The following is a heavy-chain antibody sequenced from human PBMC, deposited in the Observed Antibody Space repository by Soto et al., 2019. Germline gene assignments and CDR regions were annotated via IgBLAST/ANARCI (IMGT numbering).Heavy chain of an antibody. Sequence: GGSLRLSCAASGFTFSSYAMSWVRQAPGKGLEWVSAISGSGGSTYYADSVKGRFTISRDNSKNKLYLQMNSLRAEDTAVFYFAKLSGDIVWSGSFDYWGQGTLVTSPQ. CDR3: AKLSGDIVWSGSFDY. J-gene: IGHJ4*02. D-gene: IGHD2-15*01. CDR1: GFTFSSYA. V-gene: IGHV3-23*01. CDR2: ISGSGGST.